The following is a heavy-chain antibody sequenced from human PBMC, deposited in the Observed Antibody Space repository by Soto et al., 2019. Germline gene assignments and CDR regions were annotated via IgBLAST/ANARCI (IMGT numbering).Heavy chain of an antibody. V-gene: IGHV3-48*02. D-gene: IGHD1-26*01. J-gene: IGHJ4*02. CDR2: ISSSSSTI. CDR1: GFTFSSYS. Sequence: EVQLVESGGGLVQPGGSLRLSCAASGFTFSSYSMNWVRQAPGKGLEWVSYISSSSSTIYYADSVKGRFTISRDNAKNSLYLHMNSLRDEDTAVYYCARGGGAPLDYWGQGTLVTVSS. CDR3: ARGGGAPLDY.